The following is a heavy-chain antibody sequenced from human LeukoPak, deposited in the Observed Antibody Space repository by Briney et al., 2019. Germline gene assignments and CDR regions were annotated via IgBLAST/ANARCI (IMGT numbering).Heavy chain of an antibody. V-gene: IGHV4-39*07. J-gene: IGHJ6*03. CDR1: GGFISSSSYS. Sequence: SETLSLTCTVSGGFISSSSYSWGWIRQPPGEGLEWIGAICYSGSTYYNPSLKSRVTISVDTSKNQFSLKLSSVTAADTAVYYCARVLGYCSGGSCYWGDYYYYMDVWGKGTTVTISS. CDR2: ICYSGST. CDR3: ARVLGYCSGGSCYWGDYYYYMDV. D-gene: IGHD2-15*01.